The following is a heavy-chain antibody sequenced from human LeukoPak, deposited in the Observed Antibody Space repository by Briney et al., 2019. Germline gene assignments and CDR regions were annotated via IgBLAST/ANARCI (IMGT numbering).Heavy chain of an antibody. CDR1: GYSFTNYW. D-gene: IGHD6-19*01. J-gene: IGHJ4*02. V-gene: IGHV5-10-1*01. CDR3: ARRAEDSSVWHVTAY. CDR2: IDPSDSYT. Sequence: AESLKISCKGSGYSFTNYWIIWVRQMPGKGLDWIGNIDPSDSYTTYSPSFQGHVTISADKSISTAYLQWTSLRAPDTAMYYCARRAEDSSVWHVTAYWGQGTLVTVSS.